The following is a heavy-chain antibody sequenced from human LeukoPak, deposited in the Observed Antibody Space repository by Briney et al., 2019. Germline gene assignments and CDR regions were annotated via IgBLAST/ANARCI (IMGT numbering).Heavy chain of an antibody. CDR1: GYTFTGYY. CDR3: ARFIAVAGTRPSDAFDI. J-gene: IGHJ3*02. V-gene: IGHV1-2*02. D-gene: IGHD6-19*01. Sequence: PWASVKVSCKASGYTFTGYYMHWVRQAPGQGLEWMGWINPNSGGTNYAQKFQGRVTMTRDTSISTAYMELSRLRSDDTAVYYCARFIAVAGTRPSDAFDIWGQGTTVTVSS. CDR2: INPNSGGT.